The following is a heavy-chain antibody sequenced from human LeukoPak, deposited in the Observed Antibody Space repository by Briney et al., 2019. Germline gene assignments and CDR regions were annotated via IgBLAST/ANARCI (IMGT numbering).Heavy chain of an antibody. CDR3: ARVYYGSGSLHYYYYYMDV. Sequence: GGSLRLSCAASGFTFSSYEMNWVRQAPGKGLEWVSYISSSGSTIYYADSVKGRFTISRDNAKNSLYLQMNSLRAEDTAVCYCARVYYGSGSLHYYYYYMDVWGKGTTVTISS. V-gene: IGHV3-48*03. D-gene: IGHD3-10*01. CDR2: ISSSGSTI. CDR1: GFTFSSYE. J-gene: IGHJ6*03.